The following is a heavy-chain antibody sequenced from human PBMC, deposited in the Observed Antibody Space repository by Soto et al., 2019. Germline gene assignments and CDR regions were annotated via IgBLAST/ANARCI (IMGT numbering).Heavy chain of an antibody. CDR2: IKQDGSEK. CDR1: GFTFSSYW. J-gene: IGHJ1*01. Sequence: GGSLRLSCAASGFTFSSYWMSWVRQAPGKGLEWVANIKQDGSEKYYVDSVKGRFTISRDNAKNSLYLQMNSLRAEDTAVYYCARDLGSGSKKYFQHWGQGTLVTVSS. CDR3: ARDLGSGSKKYFQH. V-gene: IGHV3-7*01. D-gene: IGHD6-19*01.